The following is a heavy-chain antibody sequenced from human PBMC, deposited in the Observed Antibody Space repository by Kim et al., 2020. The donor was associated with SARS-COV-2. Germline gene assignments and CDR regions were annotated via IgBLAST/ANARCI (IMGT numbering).Heavy chain of an antibody. V-gene: IGHV7-4-1*02. CDR2: INTETGKS. J-gene: IGHJ4*02. Sequence: ASVKVSCKASGYTFNKNGMNWVRQAPGQGLEWMGWINTETGKSTYAQDFTGRFVFSLDKSGSTAYLQISSLKAEDTALYYCAREPLSFDYWGQGTLVTVSS. CDR1: GYTFNKNG. CDR3: AREPLSFDY.